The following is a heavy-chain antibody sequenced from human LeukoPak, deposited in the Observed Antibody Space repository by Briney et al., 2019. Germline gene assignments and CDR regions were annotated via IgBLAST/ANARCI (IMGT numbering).Heavy chain of an antibody. CDR1: GFTFGDYA. Sequence: GGSLRLSCTASGFTFGDYAMSWFRQAPGKGLEWVSYISSSGSTIYYADSVKGRLTISRDNAKNSLYLQMNSLRAEDTAVYYCAELGITMIGGVWGKGTTVTISS. CDR3: AELGITMIGGV. D-gene: IGHD3-10*02. CDR2: ISSSGSTI. J-gene: IGHJ6*04. V-gene: IGHV3-48*03.